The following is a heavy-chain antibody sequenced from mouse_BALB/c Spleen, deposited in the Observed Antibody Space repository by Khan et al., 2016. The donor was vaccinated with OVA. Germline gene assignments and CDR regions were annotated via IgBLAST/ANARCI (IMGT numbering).Heavy chain of an antibody. CDR2: IYPGNSDT. J-gene: IGHJ2*01. V-gene: IGHV1-5*01. D-gene: IGHD2-1*01. CDR1: GYTFTSYW. Sequence: VRLQQSGTVLARPGASVKMSCKASGYTFTSYWMHWVKQRPGQGLEWIGAIYPGNSDTNYNQKFKGKAKLTAVTSTSTAYLELNSLTNEDSAVYYCTRSGFGNYENWDYWGQGTTLTVSS. CDR3: TRSGFGNYENWDY.